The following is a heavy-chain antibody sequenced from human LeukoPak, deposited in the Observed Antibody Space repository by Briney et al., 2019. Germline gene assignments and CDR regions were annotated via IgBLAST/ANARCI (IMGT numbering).Heavy chain of an antibody. J-gene: IGHJ5*02. Sequence: PGGSLRLSCAASGFTFSDYAMSWVRQAPGKGLEWVSTIDKSGGSTYYADSVKGRFTISRDNSKNTLYMEMNSLRAEDTAVYYCAKTRYYDILTGYPNWFDPWGQGTLVTVSS. CDR1: GFTFSDYA. CDR3: AKTRYYDILTGYPNWFDP. D-gene: IGHD3-9*01. V-gene: IGHV3-23*01. CDR2: IDKSGGST.